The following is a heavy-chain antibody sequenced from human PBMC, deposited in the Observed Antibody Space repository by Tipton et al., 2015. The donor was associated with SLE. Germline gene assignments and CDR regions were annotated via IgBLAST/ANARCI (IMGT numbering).Heavy chain of an antibody. J-gene: IGHJ4*01. D-gene: IGHD5-24*01. CDR1: GGSMSSYY. V-gene: IGHV4-59*01. Sequence: TLSLTCSVSGGSMSSYYWSWIRQHPGKGLEWIGHIYYTGSTKYNPSLKSRVTISIDTSKNQFSLKMTSMTAADTAVYYCAGAPLGSITGFDFWGHGTLVTVSS. CDR3: AGAPLGSITGFDF. CDR2: IYYTGST.